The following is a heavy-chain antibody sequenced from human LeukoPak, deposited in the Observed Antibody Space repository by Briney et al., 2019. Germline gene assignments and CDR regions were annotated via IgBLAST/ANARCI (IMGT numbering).Heavy chain of an antibody. CDR2: MNPNSGNT. D-gene: IGHD3-10*01. J-gene: IGHJ4*02. V-gene: IGHV1-8*01. CDR3: ARGLGYYGSGSYYRALGY. Sequence: VASVKVSCKASGYTFTSYDINWVRQATGQGLEWMGWMNPNSGNTGYAQKFQGRVTITRNTSISTAYMELSSLRSEDTAVYYCARGLGYYGSGSYYRALGYWGQGTLVTVSS. CDR1: GYTFTSYD.